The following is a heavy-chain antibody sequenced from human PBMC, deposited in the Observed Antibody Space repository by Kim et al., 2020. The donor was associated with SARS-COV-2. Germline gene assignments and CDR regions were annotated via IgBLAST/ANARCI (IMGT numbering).Heavy chain of an antibody. Sequence: GGSLRLSCSASGFTFSSYAMHWVRQAPGKGLEYVSAISSNGGSTYYADSVKGRFTISRDNSKNTLYLQMSSLRAEDTAVYYCVKDIGYSSSWYDGNFDYWGQGTLVTVSS. CDR1: GFTFSSYA. D-gene: IGHD6-13*01. CDR3: VKDIGYSSSWYDGNFDY. J-gene: IGHJ4*02. V-gene: IGHV3-64D*09. CDR2: ISSNGGST.